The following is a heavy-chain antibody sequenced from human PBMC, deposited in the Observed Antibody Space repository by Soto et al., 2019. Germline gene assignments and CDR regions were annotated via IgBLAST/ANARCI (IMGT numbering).Heavy chain of an antibody. CDR1: GGSISSGDYY. J-gene: IGHJ6*02. CDR3: ARAAHEDCSGGSCYPIGHYYYGMDV. D-gene: IGHD2-15*01. V-gene: IGHV4-30-4*01. CDR2: IYYSGST. Sequence: PSETLSLTCIVSGGSISSGDYYWSWIRQPPGKGLEWIGYIYYSGSTYYNPSLKSRVTISVDTSKNQFSLKLSSVTAADTAVYYCARAAHEDCSGGSCYPIGHYYYGMDVWGQGTTVTVSS.